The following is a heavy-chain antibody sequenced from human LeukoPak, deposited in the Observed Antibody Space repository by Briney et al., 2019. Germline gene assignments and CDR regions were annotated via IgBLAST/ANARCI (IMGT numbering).Heavy chain of an antibody. D-gene: IGHD6-25*01. CDR2: IYYSGST. CDR1: GGSISNSSYY. Sequence: SETLSLTCTVSGGSISNSSYYWGWIRQPPGKGLEWIGSIYYSGSTYYNPSLKSRVTISVDTSKNQFSLKLSSVTAADTAVYYCARLAATKVDYWGQGTLVTVSS. CDR3: ARLAATKVDY. J-gene: IGHJ4*02. V-gene: IGHV4-39*01.